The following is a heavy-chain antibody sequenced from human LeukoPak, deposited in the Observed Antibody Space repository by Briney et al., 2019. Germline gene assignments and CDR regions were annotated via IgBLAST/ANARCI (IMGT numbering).Heavy chain of an antibody. CDR2: IKDDGSEK. D-gene: IGHD1-14*01. V-gene: IGHV3-7*01. CDR1: GFSFSSYT. Sequence: PGGSLRLSCEASGFSFSSYTMTWVRQAPGKGLEWVANIKDDGSEKYYLDSVKGRFTISRDNAENSLYLQMNSLRAEDSAVYYCVRGDNRDYWGQGTLVTVSS. CDR3: VRGDNRDY. J-gene: IGHJ4*02.